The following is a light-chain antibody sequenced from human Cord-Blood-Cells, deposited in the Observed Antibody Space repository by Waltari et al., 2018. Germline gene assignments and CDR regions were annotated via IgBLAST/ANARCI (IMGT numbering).Light chain of an antibody. J-gene: IGKJ2*03. CDR1: QSVSSN. CDR3: QQYNNWPPYS. V-gene: IGKV3-15*01. CDR2: GAS. Sequence: EIVMTQSPATLSMSPGERATLSCRASQSVSSNLGWYQQKPGQAPRLLIYGASTSATGIPARFSGSWSGTEFTLTISSLQSEDFAVYYCQQYNNWPPYSFGQGTKLEIK.